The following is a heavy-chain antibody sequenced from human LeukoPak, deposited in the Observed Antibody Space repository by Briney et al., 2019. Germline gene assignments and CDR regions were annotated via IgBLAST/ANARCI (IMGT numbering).Heavy chain of an antibody. D-gene: IGHD4-17*01. Sequence: SGGSLRLSCAASGFTFSSYGMHWVRQAPGKGLEWVAVIWYDGSNKYYADSVKGRFTISRDNSKNTLYLQMNSLRAEDTAVYYRARDSVGDYALDYWGQGTLVTVSS. V-gene: IGHV3-33*01. CDR2: IWYDGSNK. J-gene: IGHJ4*02. CDR1: GFTFSSYG. CDR3: ARDSVGDYALDY.